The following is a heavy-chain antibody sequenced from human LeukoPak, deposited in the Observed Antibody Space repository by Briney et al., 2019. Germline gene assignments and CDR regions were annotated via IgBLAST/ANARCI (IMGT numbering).Heavy chain of an antibody. CDR1: GYSISSGYY. CDR2: IYHSGST. J-gene: IGHJ4*02. CDR3: ASIGLLWFGELLHPWGDFDY. V-gene: IGHV4-38-2*02. Sequence: SETLSLTCTVSGYSISSGYYWGWIRQPPGKGLEWIGSIYHSGSTYYNPSLKSRVTISVDTSKNQFSLKLSSVTAADTAVYYCASIGLLWFGELLHPWGDFDYWGQGTLVTVSS. D-gene: IGHD3-10*01.